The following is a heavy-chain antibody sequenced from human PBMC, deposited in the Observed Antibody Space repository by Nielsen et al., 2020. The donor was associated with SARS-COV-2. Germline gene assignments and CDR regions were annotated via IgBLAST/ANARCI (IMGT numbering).Heavy chain of an antibody. CDR3: AREASSGYFDY. CDR2: ISSSSSYT. D-gene: IGHD6-19*01. J-gene: IGHJ4*02. Sequence: GGSLRLSCAASGFTFSDYYMSWIRQAPGKGLEWVSYISSSSSYTNYVDSVKGRFTISRDNAKNSLYLQMNSLRAEDTAVYYCAREASSGYFDYWGQGTLVTVSS. CDR1: GFTFSDYY. V-gene: IGHV3-11*05.